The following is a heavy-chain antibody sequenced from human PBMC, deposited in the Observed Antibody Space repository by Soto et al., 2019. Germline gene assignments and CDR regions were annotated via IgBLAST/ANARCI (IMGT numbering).Heavy chain of an antibody. CDR2: INWNGGST. D-gene: IGHD6-19*01. J-gene: IGHJ4*02. V-gene: IGHV3-20*04. CDR3: ARLYSSGWYGPGRY. Sequence: EVQLVESGGGVVRPVGSLRLSCAASGFTFDDYGMSWVRQAPGKGLEWVSGINWNGGSTGYADSVKGRFTISRDNAKTSLYLQMNSLRAEDTALYYCARLYSSGWYGPGRYWGQGTLVTVSS. CDR1: GFTFDDYG.